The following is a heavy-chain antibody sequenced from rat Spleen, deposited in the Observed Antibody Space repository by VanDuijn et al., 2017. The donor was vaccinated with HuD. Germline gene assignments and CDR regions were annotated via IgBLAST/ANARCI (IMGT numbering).Heavy chain of an antibody. CDR3: ARHTMGIRSFFDY. CDR1: GFTFSDYY. Sequence: EVQLVESDGGLVQPGRSLKLSCAASGFTFSDYYMAWVRQAPTRGLEWVATISYDASSTYYGDSVKGRFTISRDNAKSTLYLQMNSLRSEDTATYYCARHTMGIRSFFDYWGQGVMVTVSS. D-gene: IGHD1-9*01. V-gene: IGHV5-22*01. CDR2: ISYDASST. J-gene: IGHJ2*01.